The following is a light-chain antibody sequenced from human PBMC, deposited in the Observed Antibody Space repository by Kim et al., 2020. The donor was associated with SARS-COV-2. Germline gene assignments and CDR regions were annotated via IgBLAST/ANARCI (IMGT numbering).Light chain of an antibody. CDR1: QDISNF. CDR2: DAS. J-gene: IGKJ1*01. CDR3: QRCYSVPWT. V-gene: IGKV1-27*01. Sequence: DIQMTQSPSSLSASIGDRVTITCRSSQDISNFLAWYQQKPGKVPKLLIYDASVLQSGVPSRFSGSGSGTDFTLTISGLQPEDVATYYCQRCYSVPWTFGQGTKVDIK.